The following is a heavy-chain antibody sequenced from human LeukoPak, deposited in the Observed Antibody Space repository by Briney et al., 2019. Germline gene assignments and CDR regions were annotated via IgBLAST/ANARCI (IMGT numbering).Heavy chain of an antibody. CDR1: GGSFSSYY. CDR2: IHNSGRS. V-gene: IGHV4-59*08. D-gene: IGHD1-14*01. CDR3: ARHGTISSESYFDY. Sequence: SETLSLTCSVSGGSFSSYYWSWIRRSPGKGLEWIGYIHNSGRSSYNPSLKSRVTGFVDTSKNQVSLRLSSVTAADTAVYYCARHGTISSESYFDYWGQGALVTVCS. J-gene: IGHJ4*02.